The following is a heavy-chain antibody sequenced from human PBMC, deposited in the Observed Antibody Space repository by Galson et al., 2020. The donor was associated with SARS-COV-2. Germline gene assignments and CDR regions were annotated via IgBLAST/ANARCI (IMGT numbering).Heavy chain of an antibody. D-gene: IGHD1-20*01. J-gene: IGHJ4*02. CDR2: IGAYSGNR. V-gene: IGHV1-18*04. CDR3: ARDRYNWDYLDY. Sequence: GESLKISCKTSGYTFSNYGMTWVRQAPGQGLEWLGWIGAYSGNRNYAQKFQDRVTLTTDTSTKTAYMELRGLRSDDTAIYYCARDRYNWDYLDYWGQGTPVTVSS. CDR1: GYTFSNYG.